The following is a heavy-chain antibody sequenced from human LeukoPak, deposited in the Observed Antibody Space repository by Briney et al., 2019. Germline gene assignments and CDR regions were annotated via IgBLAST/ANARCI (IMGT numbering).Heavy chain of an antibody. D-gene: IGHD2-15*01. CDR1: GFTFSSYA. J-gene: IGHJ5*02. V-gene: IGHV3-23*01. CDR2: ISGSGGST. CDR3: AKFPSSHIVVVVAAT. Sequence: PGGSLRLSCAASGFTFSSYAMSWVRQAPGKGLEWVSAISGSGGSTYYADSVKGRFTISRDNSKHTLYLQMNSLRPEDTAIYYCAKFPSSHIVVVVAATWGQGTLVTVSS.